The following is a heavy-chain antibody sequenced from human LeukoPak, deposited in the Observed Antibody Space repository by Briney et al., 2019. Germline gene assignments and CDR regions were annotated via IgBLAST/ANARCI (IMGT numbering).Heavy chain of an antibody. CDR1: GYTFTSYD. Sequence: GASVKVSCKASGYTFTSYDINWVRQATGQGLEWMGGMNPNSGNTGYAQKFQGRVTITRNTSISTAYMELSSLRSEDTAVYYCARGPYYYGSGSYPNPFDPWGQGTLVTVSS. CDR3: ARGPYYYGSGSYPNPFDP. V-gene: IGHV1-8*03. D-gene: IGHD3-10*01. CDR2: MNPNSGNT. J-gene: IGHJ5*02.